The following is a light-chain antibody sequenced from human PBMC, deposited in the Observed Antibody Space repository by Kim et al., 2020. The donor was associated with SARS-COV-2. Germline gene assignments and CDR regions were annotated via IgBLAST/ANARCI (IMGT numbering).Light chain of an antibody. J-gene: IGLJ2*01. Sequence: GQSVTSYCTGTSSDVGGYNYVSWYQQHPGKAPKLMIYDVSKRPSGVPDRFSGSKSGNTASLTISGLQGEDEADYYCCSYAGSYTEVFGGGTQLTVL. CDR1: SSDVGGYNY. CDR2: DVS. CDR3: CSYAGSYTEV. V-gene: IGLV2-11*01.